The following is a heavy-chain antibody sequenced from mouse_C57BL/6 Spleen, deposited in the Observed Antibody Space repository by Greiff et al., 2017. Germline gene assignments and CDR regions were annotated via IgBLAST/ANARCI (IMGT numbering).Heavy chain of an antibody. CDR2: IYPGDGDT. Sequence: QVQLQQSGPVLVKPGASVKISCKASGYAFSSSWMNWVKQRPGKGLEWIGRIYPGDGDTNYNGKFKGKATLTADKSSSTAYMHLRSLTSEDAAVDVRARAPEGYAMDYWGQGTSVTVSS. CDR1: GYAFSSSW. J-gene: IGHJ4*01. CDR3: ARAPEGYAMDY. V-gene: IGHV1-82*01.